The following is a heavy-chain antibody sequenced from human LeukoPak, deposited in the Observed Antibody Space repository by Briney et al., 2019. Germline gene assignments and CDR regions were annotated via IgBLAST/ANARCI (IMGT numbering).Heavy chain of an antibody. CDR3: AKDTRSVAVPGTGAFDI. D-gene: IGHD6-19*01. J-gene: IGHJ3*02. CDR2: ISGSGEST. Sequence: GGSLRLSCAASGFTFSFYAMSWVRQAPGRGLEWVSGISGSGESTFYTDSVRGRFTISRDNSKNTLYLQINSLRAEDTAFFYCAKDTRSVAVPGTGAFDIWGQGTMVTVSS. CDR1: GFTFSFYA. V-gene: IGHV3-23*01.